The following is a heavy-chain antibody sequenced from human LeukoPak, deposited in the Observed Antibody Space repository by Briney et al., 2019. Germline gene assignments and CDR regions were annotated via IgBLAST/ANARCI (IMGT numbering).Heavy chain of an antibody. V-gene: IGHV4-39*07. CDR1: GGSISSYY. J-gene: IGHJ4*02. CDR2: IYYSGST. D-gene: IGHD6-6*01. CDR3: ARVPSSSSSPLFDY. Sequence: PSETLSLTCTVSGGSISSYYWSWIRQPPGKGLEWIGSIYYSGSTYYNPSLKSRVTISVDTSKNQFSLKLSSVTAADTAVYYCARVPSSSSSPLFDYWGQGTLVTVSS.